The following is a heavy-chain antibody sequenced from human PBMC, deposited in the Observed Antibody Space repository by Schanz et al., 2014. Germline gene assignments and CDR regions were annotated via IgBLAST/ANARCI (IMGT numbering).Heavy chain of an antibody. V-gene: IGHV3-23*04. J-gene: IGHJ6*02. CDR2: LSGSGGST. CDR1: GFTFNSYA. Sequence: EVRLVESGGGLVQPGGSLRLSCAASGFTFNSYAMTWVRQAPGKGLEWVSALSGSGGSTYYADSVKGRFTISRDNSENTLYLQMNSLSADDTAVFYCAKAMGYCSGGACYDYYYYGLDVWGQGTTVTVSS. D-gene: IGHD2-15*01. CDR3: AKAMGYCSGGACYDYYYYGLDV.